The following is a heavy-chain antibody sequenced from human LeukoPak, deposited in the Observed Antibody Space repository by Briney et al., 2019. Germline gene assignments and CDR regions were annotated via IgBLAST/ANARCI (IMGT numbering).Heavy chain of an antibody. CDR2: IIPIFGTA. Sequence: SVNVSCTASGGTFSSYAISWVRQAPGQGLEWMGGIIPIFGTANYAQKFQGRVTITADESTSTAYMELSSLRSEDTAVYYCAREGFGESKSYYYYGMDVWGQGTTVTVSS. CDR3: AREGFGESKSYYYYGMDV. CDR1: GGTFSSYA. D-gene: IGHD3-10*01. V-gene: IGHV1-69*01. J-gene: IGHJ6*02.